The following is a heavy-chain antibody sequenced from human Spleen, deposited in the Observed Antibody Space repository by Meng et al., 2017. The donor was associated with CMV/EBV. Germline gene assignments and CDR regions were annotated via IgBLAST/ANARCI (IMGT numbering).Heavy chain of an antibody. CDR3: ANDVFDV. Sequence: GGSLRLSCVASGFTFTTSSMNWVRQVPGKGLEWISYISSSSSTRYDADSVKGQFTISRDNAKKSLYLQMNSLRAEDTAVYYCANDVFDVWGQGTMVTVSS. V-gene: IGHV3-48*04. CDR2: ISSSSSTR. J-gene: IGHJ3*01. CDR1: GFTFTTSS.